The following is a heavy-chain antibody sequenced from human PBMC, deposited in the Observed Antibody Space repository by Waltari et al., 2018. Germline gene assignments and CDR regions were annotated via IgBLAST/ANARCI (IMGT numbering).Heavy chain of an antibody. J-gene: IGHJ4*02. CDR1: GFSFRSFG. Sequence: EVQLLESGGGLVQPGGSLRLSCAASGFSFRSFGMSWVRQAPGKGLEWVSAIGAVTSTYYADSVKGRFTISRDNSKNTLFLQMNSLRAEGTAIYYCARAREQNDDFWNGYSFYFDHWGQGALVTVSS. CDR3: ARAREQNDDFWNGYSFYFDH. V-gene: IGHV3-23*01. D-gene: IGHD3-3*01. CDR2: IGAVTST.